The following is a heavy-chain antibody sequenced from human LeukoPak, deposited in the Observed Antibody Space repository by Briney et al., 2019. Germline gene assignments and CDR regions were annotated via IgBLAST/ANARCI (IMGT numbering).Heavy chain of an antibody. Sequence: GGSLRLSCAASGFTFSSYAMSWVRQAPGKGLEWVASISSSSSYIYYADSVKGRFTISRDNAKNSLYLQMNSLRAEDTAVYYCARAYYDSSGYYLHAPAYWGQGTLVTVSS. CDR2: ISSSSSYI. CDR3: ARAYYDSSGYYLHAPAY. V-gene: IGHV3-21*01. D-gene: IGHD3-22*01. CDR1: GFTFSSYA. J-gene: IGHJ4*02.